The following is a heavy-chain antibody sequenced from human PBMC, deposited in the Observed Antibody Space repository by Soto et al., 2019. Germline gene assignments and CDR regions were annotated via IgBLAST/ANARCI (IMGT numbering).Heavy chain of an antibody. Sequence: SLRLSCAASGFTFSHAWMSWVRQAPGKGLEWVGRIKSKADGETKDYGAPVRGRFTISRDDAKDTLYLQMNSLRIEDTAVYYCCVVKRLDQYSTSGYWFDPWGPGTLVTVYS. CDR2: IKSKADGETK. J-gene: IGHJ5*02. CDR1: GFTFSHAW. V-gene: IGHV3-15*01. CDR3: CVVKRLDQYSTSGYWFDP. D-gene: IGHD2-15*01.